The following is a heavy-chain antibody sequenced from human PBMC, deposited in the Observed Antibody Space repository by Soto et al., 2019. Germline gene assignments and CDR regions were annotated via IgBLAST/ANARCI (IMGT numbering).Heavy chain of an antibody. J-gene: IGHJ6*02. D-gene: IGHD3-10*01. CDR3: AGTKYYYGSGSYYGMDV. Sequence: GGSLRLSCAASGFTFSSYGMHWVRQAPGKGLEWVAVIWYDGSNKYYADSVKGRFTISRDNSKNTLYLQMNSLRAEDTAVYYCAGTKYYYGSGSYYGMDVWGQGTTVTVS. CDR2: IWYDGSNK. V-gene: IGHV3-33*01. CDR1: GFTFSSYG.